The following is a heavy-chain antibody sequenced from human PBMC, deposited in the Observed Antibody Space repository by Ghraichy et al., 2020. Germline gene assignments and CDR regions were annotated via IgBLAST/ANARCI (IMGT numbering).Heavy chain of an antibody. J-gene: IGHJ4*02. CDR3: TRLCSRSPAFVY. V-gene: IGHV3-7*03. Sequence: GGSLRLSCAASGFTFSSYWMTWVRQAPGKGLEWVATIKQDGSDKYYVDSVKGRFTISRDNAKNSLYLQMNSLRAEDTAVYSCTRLCSRSPAFVYCGQGILVTVSS. D-gene: IGHD6-6*01. CDR1: GFTFSSYW. CDR2: IKQDGSDK.